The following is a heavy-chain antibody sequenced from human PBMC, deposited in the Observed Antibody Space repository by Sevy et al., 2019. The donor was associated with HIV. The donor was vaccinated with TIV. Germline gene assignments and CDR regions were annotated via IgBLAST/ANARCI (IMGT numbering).Heavy chain of an antibody. V-gene: IGHV1-46*01. D-gene: IGHD2-15*01. CDR1: GYTFTSYY. Sequence: ASVKVSCKASGYTFTSYYMPWVRQAPGQGLEWMGIINPSGGSTSYAQKFKGRVTMTRDTSTRTVYMELSSLRSEDTAVYYCARDSYIVVVVAAPLYYYYGMDVWGQGTTVTVSS. J-gene: IGHJ6*02. CDR3: ARDSYIVVVVAAPLYYYYGMDV. CDR2: INPSGGST.